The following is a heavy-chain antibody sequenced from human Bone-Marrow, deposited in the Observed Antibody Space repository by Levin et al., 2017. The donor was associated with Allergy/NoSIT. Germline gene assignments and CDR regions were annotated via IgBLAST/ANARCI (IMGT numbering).Heavy chain of an antibody. V-gene: IGHV1-8*01. Sequence: ASVKVSCKASGYTFTSYDINWVRQATGQGLEWMGWMNPNSGNTGYAQKFQGRVTMTRNTSISTAYMELSSLRSEDTAVYYCARARRVVVVTAIPTRTFDPWGQGTLVTVSS. CDR3: ARARRVVVVTAIPTRTFDP. D-gene: IGHD2-21*02. CDR1: GYTFTSYD. J-gene: IGHJ5*02. CDR2: MNPNSGNT.